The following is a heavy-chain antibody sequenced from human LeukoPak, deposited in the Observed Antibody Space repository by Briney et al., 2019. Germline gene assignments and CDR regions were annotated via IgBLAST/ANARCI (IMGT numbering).Heavy chain of an antibody. CDR3: ARSQNSDYYYVSYY. J-gene: IGHJ4*02. CDR1: GASISSHY. CDR2: VYYSGST. Sequence: SETLSLTCTVSGASISSHYWSWIRQPPGKGLEWIGYVYYSGSTNYNPSLKSRVTISVDTSKTQFSLKLSSVTAADTAVYYCARSQNSDYYYVSYYWGQGSLVTVSS. V-gene: IGHV4-59*11. D-gene: IGHD3-22*01.